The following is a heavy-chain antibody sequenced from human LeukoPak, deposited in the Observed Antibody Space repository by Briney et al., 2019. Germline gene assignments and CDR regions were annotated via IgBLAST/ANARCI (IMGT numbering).Heavy chain of an antibody. D-gene: IGHD6-13*01. CDR3: ARDLNDLLQNYRSTWYPADY. CDR2: ISGSGGST. CDR1: GFTFSSYA. J-gene: IGHJ4*02. Sequence: QPGGSLRLSCAASGFTFSSYAMSWVRQAPGKGLEWVSAISGSGGSTYYADSVKGRFTISRDNSKNTLYLQMNSLRAEDTAVYYCARDLNDLLQNYRSTWYPADYWGQGTLVTVSS. V-gene: IGHV3-23*01.